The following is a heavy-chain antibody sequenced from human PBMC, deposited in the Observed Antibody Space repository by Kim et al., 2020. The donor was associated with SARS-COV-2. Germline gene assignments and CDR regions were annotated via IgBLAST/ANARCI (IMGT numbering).Heavy chain of an antibody. D-gene: IGHD3-22*01. J-gene: IGHJ4*02. V-gene: IGHV3-74*01. Sequence: ADTVKGRFTIARDNAKNSLYLQRNSLRAEDTAVYYCSTYYYDSSGYYDFDYWGQGTLVTVSS. CDR3: STYYYDSSGYYDFDY.